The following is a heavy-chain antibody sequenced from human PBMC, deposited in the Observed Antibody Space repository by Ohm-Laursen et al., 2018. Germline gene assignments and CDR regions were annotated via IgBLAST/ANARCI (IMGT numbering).Heavy chain of an antibody. CDR3: ARDEGGYNLDY. D-gene: IGHD5-24*01. CDR2: IIPIFGTA. Sequence: EASVKVSCKASGGTFSSYAISWVRQAPGQGLEWMGGIIPIFGTANYAQKFQGRVTITADESTSTAYMELSSLRSEDTAVYYCARDEGGYNLDYWGQGTLVTVSS. J-gene: IGHJ4*02. CDR1: GGTFSSYA. V-gene: IGHV1-69*13.